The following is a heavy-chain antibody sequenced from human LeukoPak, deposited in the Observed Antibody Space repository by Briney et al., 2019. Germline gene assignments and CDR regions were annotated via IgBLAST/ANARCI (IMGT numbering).Heavy chain of an antibody. CDR1: GYTFTSYG. CDR2: ISAYNGNT. CDR3: ATVPEYYCSGGSCYRVELEAFDP. D-gene: IGHD2-15*01. Sequence: KPGASVKVSCKASGYTFTSYGISWVRQAPGQGLEWMGWISAYNGNTNYAQKFQGRVTMTEDTSTDTAYMELSSLRSEDTAVYYCATVPEYYCSGGSCYRVELEAFDPWGQGTLVTVSS. V-gene: IGHV1-18*01. J-gene: IGHJ5*02.